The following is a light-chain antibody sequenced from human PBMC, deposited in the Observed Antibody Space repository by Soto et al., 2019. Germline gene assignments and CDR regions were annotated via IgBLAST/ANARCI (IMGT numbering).Light chain of an antibody. Sequence: EVVLTQSPATLTLSPGERVTLSCRASQSVSTFVAWYQPKPGQAPRPLIYDTFKRATGVPDRFSGGGSEAHFTLTIRRLEPDDFAVYYCQQRARWPMPFGQGTRLE. J-gene: IGKJ5*01. CDR1: QSVSTF. V-gene: IGKV3-11*01. CDR3: QQRARWPMP. CDR2: DTF.